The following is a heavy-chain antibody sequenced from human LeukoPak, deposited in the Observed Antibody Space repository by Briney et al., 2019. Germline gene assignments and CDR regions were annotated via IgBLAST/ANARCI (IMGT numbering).Heavy chain of an antibody. J-gene: IGHJ6*02. CDR3: AGLYNWNHQDYDAMDV. Sequence: ASVKVSCKASGYTFTGYYMHWVRQAPGQGLEWMGWINPNSGGTNYAQKFQGRVTMTRDTSISTAYMELSGLRSDDTAVYYCAGLYNWNHQDYDAMDVWGQGTTVTVSS. CDR1: GYTFTGYY. D-gene: IGHD1-20*01. CDR2: INPNSGGT. V-gene: IGHV1-2*02.